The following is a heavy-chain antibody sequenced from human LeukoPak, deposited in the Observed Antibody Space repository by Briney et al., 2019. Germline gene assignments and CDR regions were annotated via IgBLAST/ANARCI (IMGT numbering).Heavy chain of an antibody. Sequence: PSETLSLTCTVSGDSINSYYWNWIRQPPGKGLEWIGYIYYSGRTDYNPSHTSRVTISVATSKHQFSMKLKSVTAADTAVYFCARGRWLPNAFDIWGQGTMVTVFS. CDR3: ARGRWLPNAFDI. CDR2: IYYSGRT. V-gene: IGHV4-59*13. D-gene: IGHD5-24*01. CDR1: GDSINSYY. J-gene: IGHJ3*02.